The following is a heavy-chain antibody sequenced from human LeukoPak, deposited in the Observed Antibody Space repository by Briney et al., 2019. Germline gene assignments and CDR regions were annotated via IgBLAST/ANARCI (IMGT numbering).Heavy chain of an antibody. CDR3: ARVREEYSYGYELDY. CDR2: VYGGGNT. D-gene: IGHD5-18*01. Sequence: GGSLRLSCAASGFTVGNNRMSWVRQAPGKGLEWVSTVYGGGNTAYADSVKGRFTISRDTSKNTLLLQMNSLRSEDTAVYYCARVREEYSYGYELDYWGQGTLVTVSS. CDR1: GFTVGNNR. J-gene: IGHJ4*02. V-gene: IGHV3-53*05.